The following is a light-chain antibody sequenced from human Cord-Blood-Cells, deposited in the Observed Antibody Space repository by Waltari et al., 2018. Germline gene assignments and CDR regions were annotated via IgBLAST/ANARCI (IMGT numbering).Light chain of an antibody. V-gene: IGLV2-14*01. J-gene: IGLJ1*01. CDR2: DVS. CDR3: SSYTSSSTLLV. CDR1: SSDVGGYNY. Sequence: QSALTQPASVSGSPGQSITISCTGTSSDVGGYNYVSWYQQHPGKAPKLMIYDVSNRPSWVFNSFSCSNTGNTASLLISAVQAEDEADYYCSSYTSSSTLLVFGTGTKVTVL.